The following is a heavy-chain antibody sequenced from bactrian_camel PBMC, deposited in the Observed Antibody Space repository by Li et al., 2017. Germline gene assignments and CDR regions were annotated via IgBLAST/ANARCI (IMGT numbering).Heavy chain of an antibody. V-gene: IGHV3S45*01. Sequence: HVQLVESGGGSVQAGGSLVLSCSASEDTSGHCMGWFRQVPGKAREAVASSYPGAGPERDTFIADSVKGRFTISLDSAKTTVFLQMRSLKPEDTAMYYCAARQPCRVWLGYEDPGEYNIWGQGTQVTVS. J-gene: IGHJ4*01. CDR3: AARQPCRVWLGYEDPGEYNI. D-gene: IGHD5*01. CDR1: EDTSGHC. CDR2: SYPGAGPERDT.